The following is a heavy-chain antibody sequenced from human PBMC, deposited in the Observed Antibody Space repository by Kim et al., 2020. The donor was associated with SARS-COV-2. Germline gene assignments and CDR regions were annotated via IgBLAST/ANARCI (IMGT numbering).Heavy chain of an antibody. D-gene: IGHD1-26*01. J-gene: IGHJ4*02. Sequence: AQQRQGRVTMTTDTSTSTDYMELRSLRSDDTAVYYCARDRRAYSGRFDYWGQGTLVTVSS. CDR3: ARDRRAYSGRFDY. V-gene: IGHV1-18*01.